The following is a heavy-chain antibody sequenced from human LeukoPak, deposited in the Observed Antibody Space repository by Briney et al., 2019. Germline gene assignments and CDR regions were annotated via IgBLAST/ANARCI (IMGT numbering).Heavy chain of an antibody. CDR2: ITRSGTTI. D-gene: IGHD6-13*01. CDR1: GFTFSTYE. J-gene: IGHJ4*02. Sequence: GGSLRLSCAASGFTFSTYEMNWVRQAPGKGLEWVSYITRSGTTIYYADSVKGRFTISRDNSKNTLYLQMNSLRADDTAVYYCARDPPTRQYTNSFSLDYWGQGTLVTVSS. V-gene: IGHV3-48*03. CDR3: ARDPPTRQYTNSFSLDY.